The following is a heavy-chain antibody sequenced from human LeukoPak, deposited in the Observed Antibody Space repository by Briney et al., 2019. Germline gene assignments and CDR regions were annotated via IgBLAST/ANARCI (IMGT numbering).Heavy chain of an antibody. CDR3: AKVPESTIFGVVRQYNWFDP. D-gene: IGHD3-3*01. V-gene: IGHV3-23*01. Sequence: HAGGSLRLSCAASGFTFSSYAMSWVRQAPGKGLEWVSAISGSGGSTYYADSVKGRFTISRDNSKNTLYLQMNSLRAEDTAVYYCAKVPESTIFGVVRQYNWFDPWGQGTLVTVSS. CDR2: ISGSGGST. J-gene: IGHJ5*02. CDR1: GFTFSSYA.